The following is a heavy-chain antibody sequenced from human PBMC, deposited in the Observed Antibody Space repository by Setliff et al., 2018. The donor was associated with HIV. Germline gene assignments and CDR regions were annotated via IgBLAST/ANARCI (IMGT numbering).Heavy chain of an antibody. Sequence: PGGSLRLSCAASGFTFSTYAMSWLRQAPGKGLEWVSAISNSGGNTYYADSVKGRFTISRDNSENTLYLQMNSLRPEDTAIYYCAREVPYSNGFMYFDYWGQGTLVTVSS. CDR2: ISNSGGNT. D-gene: IGHD3-22*01. J-gene: IGHJ4*02. CDR1: GFTFSTYA. V-gene: IGHV3-23*01. CDR3: AREVPYSNGFMYFDY.